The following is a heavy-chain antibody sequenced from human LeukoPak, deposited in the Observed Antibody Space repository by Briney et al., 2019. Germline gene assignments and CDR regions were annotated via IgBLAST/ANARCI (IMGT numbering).Heavy chain of an antibody. CDR3: ARAGDGYNRWDYFDY. D-gene: IGHD5-24*01. Sequence: PSETLSLTCNVSGGSISSSYWSWIREPSGKGLEWMGYFYFSGSYNYNPSLKSRVTISLDTSKNQFSLKLSSVTAADTAVYYCARAGDGYNRWDYFDYWGQGTLVTVSS. J-gene: IGHJ4*02. CDR2: FYFSGSY. CDR1: GGSISSSY. V-gene: IGHV4-59*01.